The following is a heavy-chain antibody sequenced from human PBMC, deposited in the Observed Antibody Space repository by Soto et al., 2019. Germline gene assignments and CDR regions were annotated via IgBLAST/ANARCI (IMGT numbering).Heavy chain of an antibody. D-gene: IGHD5-12*01. CDR3: ARATSVDAY. CDR2: IKQDGSEK. J-gene: IGHJ4*02. CDR1: GFAFSGYW. Sequence: EVQLVESGGDLVQPGGSLRLSCAASGFAFSGYWMSWVRQAPGKGLEGVANIKQDGSEKYYVDSVKGRFTISRDNAKNSLYLQMNGLRVEVTAVYYCARATSVDAYWGQGTLVTVSS. V-gene: IGHV3-7*01.